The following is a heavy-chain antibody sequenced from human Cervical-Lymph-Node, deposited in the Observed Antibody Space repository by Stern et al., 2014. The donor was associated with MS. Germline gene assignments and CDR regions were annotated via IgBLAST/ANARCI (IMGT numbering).Heavy chain of an antibody. J-gene: IGHJ4*02. D-gene: IGHD2-8*01. CDR1: GFTFSSYG. CDR2: ISYDGNHK. V-gene: IGHV3-30*03. CDR3: ARDYEDTSMLFEH. Sequence: VQLVASGGAVVQPGRSLRLSCAASGFTFSSYGMHWVRPAPGKGLEWVTVISYDGNHKYYAASVKGRFTISRDNSKNTLHLQMNSVTPDDTAIYYCARDYEDTSMLFEHWGQGTLVTVSS.